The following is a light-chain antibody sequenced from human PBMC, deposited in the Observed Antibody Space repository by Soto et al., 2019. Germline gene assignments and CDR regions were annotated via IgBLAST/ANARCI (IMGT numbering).Light chain of an antibody. Sequence: QSALTQPASVSGSPGQSITISCTGSSSDFGSYNLVSWYQQHPGKVPKLIIYEATKRPSGISNRFSGSKSGYMASLTISGLQAEDGADYSCFSYAGSRTWVFGGGTKLTVL. J-gene: IGLJ3*02. CDR1: SSDFGSYNL. CDR3: FSYAGSRTWV. V-gene: IGLV2-23*01. CDR2: EAT.